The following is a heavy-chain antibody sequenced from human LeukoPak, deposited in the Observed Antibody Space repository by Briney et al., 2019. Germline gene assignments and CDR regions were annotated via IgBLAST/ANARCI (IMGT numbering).Heavy chain of an antibody. V-gene: IGHV4-39*01. CDR2: IYYSGST. CDR3: ARPKAAFDI. CDR1: GGSISSSSYY. J-gene: IGHJ3*02. Sequence: PSETLSLTCTVSGGSISSSSYYWGWIRQPPGKGLEWIGSIYYSGSTYYNPSLKSRVTISVDTSKNQFSLKLSSVTAADTAVYYCARPKAAFDIWGQGTVVTVSS.